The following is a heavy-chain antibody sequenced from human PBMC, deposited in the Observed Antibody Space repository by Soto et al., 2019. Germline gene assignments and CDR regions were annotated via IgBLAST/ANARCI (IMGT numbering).Heavy chain of an antibody. CDR1: GFTFTSYA. J-gene: IGHJ4*02. CDR2: ISSSGYST. CDR3: ATTKKMTIFSPTATG. D-gene: IGHD3-9*01. V-gene: IGHV3-23*01. Sequence: EVQLLESGGGLVQPGGSLRLSCAASGFTFTSYAMNWVRQAPGKGLEWVSGISSSGYSTYYADSVKGRFTISRDNSKNTLYLQMNSLRAEDTAVYYCATTKKMTIFSPTATGWGQGTLVTVSS.